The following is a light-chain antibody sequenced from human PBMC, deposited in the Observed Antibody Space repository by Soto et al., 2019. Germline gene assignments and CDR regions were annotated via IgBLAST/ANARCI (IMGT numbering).Light chain of an antibody. CDR2: GAS. J-gene: IGKJ1*01. V-gene: IGKV3-20*01. Sequence: EIVLTQSPGTLSLSPGERATLSCRASQSVGTKLAWYRQTPGQAPRLLIYGASTRATDTPARFSGSGAGTDFTLTISRVEPADFAFYYCQQYGSSLAAFGQGTQVE. CDR1: QSVGTK. CDR3: QQYGSSLAA.